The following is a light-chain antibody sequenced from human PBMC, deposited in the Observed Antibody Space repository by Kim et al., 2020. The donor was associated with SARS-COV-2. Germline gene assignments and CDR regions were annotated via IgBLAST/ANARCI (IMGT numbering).Light chain of an antibody. CDR1: QSISSSY. CDR2: GAS. V-gene: IGKV3-20*01. Sequence: SPGERATLSCRASQSISSSYLAWYQQKPGQAPRLLIYGASSGATGIPDRFSGSGSRTDFTLTISRLEPEDFAVYYCQQYGSSPRTFGQGTKVDIK. J-gene: IGKJ1*01. CDR3: QQYGSSPRT.